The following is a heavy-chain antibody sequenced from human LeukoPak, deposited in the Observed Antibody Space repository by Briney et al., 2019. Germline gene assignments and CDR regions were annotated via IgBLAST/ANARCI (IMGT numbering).Heavy chain of an antibody. CDR2: ISGSGGST. Sequence: PGGSLRLSCAASGFTFSSSAMSWVRQAPGKGLEWVSSISGSGGSTYHADSVKGRFTISRDNSKNTLYLQMNSLRAEDTAVYYCAKVGRELHLDYWGQGTLVTVSS. D-gene: IGHD1-26*01. CDR1: GFTFSSSA. J-gene: IGHJ4*02. V-gene: IGHV3-23*01. CDR3: AKVGRELHLDY.